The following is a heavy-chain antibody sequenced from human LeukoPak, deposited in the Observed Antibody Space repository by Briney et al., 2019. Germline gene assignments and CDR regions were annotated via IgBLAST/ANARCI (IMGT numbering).Heavy chain of an antibody. Sequence: SETLSLTCAVYGGSLSGYYWSWIRQPPGKGLEWIGEINHSGSTSYNPSLKSRVTISVDTSKNQFSLKLSSVTAADTAVYYCARESYYDSSGSNWFDPWGQGTLVTVSS. V-gene: IGHV4-34*01. J-gene: IGHJ5*02. D-gene: IGHD3-22*01. CDR3: ARESYYDSSGSNWFDP. CDR2: INHSGST. CDR1: GGSLSGYY.